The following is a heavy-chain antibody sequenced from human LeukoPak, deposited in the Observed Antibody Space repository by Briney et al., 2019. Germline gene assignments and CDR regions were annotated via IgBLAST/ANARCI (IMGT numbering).Heavy chain of an antibody. CDR1: GFTFSSYE. V-gene: IGHV3-48*03. CDR2: ISSSGSTI. J-gene: IGHJ4*02. CDR3: ALVITDSFDY. Sequence: GGSLRLSCAASGFTFSSYEMNWVRQAPGKGLEWVSYISSSGSTIYYADSVKGRFTISRDNAKNSLYLQMNSLRAEDTAVYYCALVITDSFDYWGQGTLVTVSS. D-gene: IGHD3-22*01.